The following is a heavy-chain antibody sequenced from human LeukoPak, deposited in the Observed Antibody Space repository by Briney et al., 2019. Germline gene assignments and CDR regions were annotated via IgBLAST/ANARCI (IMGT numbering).Heavy chain of an antibody. J-gene: IGHJ5*02. V-gene: IGHV4-59*08. CDR2: INYSGNT. CDR1: GGSISAYY. Sequence: PSETLSLTCTVSGGSISAYYWSWIRQPPGEGLEWIGYINYSGNTNYNPSLKSRVTMSVDTSKNQFSLKLSSVTAADTAVYYCAISPDNWFDPWGQGTLVTVSS. CDR3: AISPDNWFDP.